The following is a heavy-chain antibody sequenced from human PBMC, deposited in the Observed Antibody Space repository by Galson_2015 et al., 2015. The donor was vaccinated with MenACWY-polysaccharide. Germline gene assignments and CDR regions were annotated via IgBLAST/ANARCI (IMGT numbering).Heavy chain of an antibody. CDR1: GSTFSGSG. D-gene: IGHD3-10*02. Sequence: SLRLSCAASGSTFSGSGMHWVRQAPGKGLEWVAVIHCGGGQKQYTDSVRGRFSISRDNSKNTLYLEMNSLRAEDTALYYCAREGSRIVFHAFDIWGQGTMVIVSS. V-gene: IGHV3-33*01. CDR2: IHCGGGQK. CDR3: AREGSRIVFHAFDI. J-gene: IGHJ3*02.